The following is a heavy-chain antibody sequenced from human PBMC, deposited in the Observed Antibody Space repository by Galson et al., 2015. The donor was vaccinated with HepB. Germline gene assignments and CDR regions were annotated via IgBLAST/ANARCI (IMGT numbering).Heavy chain of an antibody. CDR2: ISAYNGHT. CDR3: ARAAVFYDSSAQGDY. J-gene: IGHJ4*02. D-gene: IGHD3-22*01. Sequence: SVKVSCKASGYTFTSYGISWVRQAPGQGLEWMGWISAYNGHTNYAQKLQDRVTMTTDTSTNTAYMELRSLRSDDTAVYYCARAAVFYDSSAQGDYWGQGTLVTASS. CDR1: GYTFTSYG. V-gene: IGHV1-18*04.